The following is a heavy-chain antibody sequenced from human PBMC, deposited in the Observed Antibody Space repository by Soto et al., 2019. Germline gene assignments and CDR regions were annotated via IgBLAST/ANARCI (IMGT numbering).Heavy chain of an antibody. Sequence: GASVKVSCKASGYTFTSYGISWVRQAPGQGLEWMGWISAYNGNTNYAQKLQGRVTMTTDTSTSTAYMELRSLRSDDTAVYYCARVDYDFWSGYPKYNWFDPWGQGTLVTVSS. D-gene: IGHD3-3*01. V-gene: IGHV1-18*01. CDR2: ISAYNGNT. CDR1: GYTFTSYG. CDR3: ARVDYDFWSGYPKYNWFDP. J-gene: IGHJ5*02.